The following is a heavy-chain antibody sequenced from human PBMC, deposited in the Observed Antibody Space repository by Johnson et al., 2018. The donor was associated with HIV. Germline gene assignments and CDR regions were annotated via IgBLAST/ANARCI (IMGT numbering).Heavy chain of an antibody. J-gene: IGHJ3*01. CDR2: ISGGGSAI. CDR3: ARDRVGATAFDV. CDR1: GFTFSDYY. V-gene: IGHV3-11*04. D-gene: IGHD1-26*01. Sequence: QMQLVESGGGLVQPGGSLRLSCAVSGFTFSDYYMSWIRQAPGKGLEWISYISGGGSAIYYADSVRGRFTISRDNAKNSLYLQMNSLRAEDTAVYYCARDRVGATAFDVWGQGTLVTVSS.